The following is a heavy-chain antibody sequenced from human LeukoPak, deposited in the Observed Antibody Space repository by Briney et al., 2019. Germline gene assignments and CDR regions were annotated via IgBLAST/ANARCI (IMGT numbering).Heavy chain of an antibody. D-gene: IGHD3-22*01. CDR3: ARVSDYYDSSGYDY. V-gene: IGHV6-1*01. CDR1: GDSVSSNSAA. J-gene: IGHJ4*02. CDR2: TYYRSKWYN. Sequence: SQTLSLTCAISGDSVSSNSAAWYWIRQSPSRGLEWLGRTYYRSKWYNDYAVSVKSRITIDPDTSKNQFSLQLNSVTPEDTAVYYCARVSDYYDSSGYDYWGQGTLVTVSS.